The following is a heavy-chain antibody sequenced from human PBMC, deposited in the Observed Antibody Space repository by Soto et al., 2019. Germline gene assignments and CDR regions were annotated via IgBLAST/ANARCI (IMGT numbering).Heavy chain of an antibody. D-gene: IGHD3-9*01. V-gene: IGHV4-39*01. CDR3: ARLEGLATISYYFDY. J-gene: IGHJ4*02. CDR2: IYYRGNT. CDR1: GDSINSDSYY. Sequence: QLQLQESGPGLVKPSETPSLTRSVSGDSINSDSYYWGWIRQPPGKGLEWIGSIYYRGNTYYNPSLKTRVTISLDKSKSQFSLKLNSVTAADSAVYFCARLEGLATISYYFDYWGQGTLVTVSS.